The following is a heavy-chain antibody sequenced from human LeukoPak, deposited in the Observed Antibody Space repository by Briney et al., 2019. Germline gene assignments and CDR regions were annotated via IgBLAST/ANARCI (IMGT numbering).Heavy chain of an antibody. J-gene: IGHJ4*02. D-gene: IGHD6-19*01. CDR2: ISGSGGST. CDR1: GFSFSSYA. Sequence: GGSLRLSCAASGFSFSSYAMSWVRQAPGKGLEWVSAISGSGGSTYYADSVKGRFTISRDNSKNTLYLQMNSLRAEDTAVYYCAKYELSSGWPHFDYWGQGTLVTVSS. CDR3: AKYELSSGWPHFDY. V-gene: IGHV3-23*01.